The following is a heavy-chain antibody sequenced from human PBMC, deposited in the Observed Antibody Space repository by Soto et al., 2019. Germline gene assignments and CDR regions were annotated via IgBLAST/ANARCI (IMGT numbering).Heavy chain of an antibody. Sequence: SVKVSCKASGYTFTSYGISWVRQAPGQGLEWMGRISPILGKANYAQKFQGRFTISRDNSKNTLYLQMNSLRAEDTAVYYCAKDQDIVVVPAENWFDPWGQGTLVTVSS. V-gene: IGHV1-69*04. CDR3: AKDQDIVVVPAENWFDP. D-gene: IGHD2-2*01. CDR1: GYTFTSYG. CDR2: ISPILGKA. J-gene: IGHJ5*02.